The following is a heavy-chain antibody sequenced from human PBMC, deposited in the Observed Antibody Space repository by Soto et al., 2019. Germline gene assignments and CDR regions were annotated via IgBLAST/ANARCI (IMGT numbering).Heavy chain of an antibody. J-gene: IGHJ4*02. Sequence: PSETLSLTCTVSGGSISSYYWSWIRQPPGKGLEWIGYIYYSGSTNYNPSLKSRVTISVDTSKNQFSLKLSSVTAADTAVYYCARGFPKPVGASDYWGQGTLVTVSS. CDR1: GGSISSYY. CDR2: IYYSGST. D-gene: IGHD1-26*01. CDR3: ARGFPKPVGASDY. V-gene: IGHV4-59*08.